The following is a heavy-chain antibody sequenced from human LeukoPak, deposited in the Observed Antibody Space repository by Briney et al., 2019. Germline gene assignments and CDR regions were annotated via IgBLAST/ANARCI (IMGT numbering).Heavy chain of an antibody. J-gene: IGHJ4*02. CDR3: ARESSGGSFDY. CDR1: GGSISSYY. CDR2: IYSSGST. Sequence: PSETLSLTCTVSGGSISSYYWSWIRQPPGKVLGWIGYIYSSGSTNYDPSLKSRVTISVDTSKNQFSLELSSVTTADTAVYYCARESSGGSFDYWGQGTLVTVSS. V-gene: IGHV4-59*01. D-gene: IGHD2-15*01.